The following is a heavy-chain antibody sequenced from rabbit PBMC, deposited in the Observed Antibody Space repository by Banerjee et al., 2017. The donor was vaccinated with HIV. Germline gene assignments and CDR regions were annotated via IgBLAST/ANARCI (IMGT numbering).Heavy chain of an antibody. CDR1: GFDLSSSYW. CDR2: IYAGSTGGT. J-gene: IGHJ4*01. V-gene: IGHV1S40*01. D-gene: IGHD4-2*01. CDR3: VRGWYGGNNDANL. Sequence: QSLEESGGDLVKPGASLTLTCKASGFDLSSSYWICWVRQAPGKGLEWITCIYAGSTGGTYYASWAKGRFTISKTSSTTVTLQMTSLTAADTATYFCVRGWYGGNNDANLWGPGTLVTVS.